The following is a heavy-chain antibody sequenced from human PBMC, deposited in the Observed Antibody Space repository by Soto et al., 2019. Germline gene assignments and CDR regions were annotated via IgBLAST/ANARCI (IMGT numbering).Heavy chain of an antibody. V-gene: IGHV4-4*02. CDR3: AGGRAATGNLSL. D-gene: IGHD6-13*01. J-gene: IGHJ4*02. CDR1: GTSISSGNW. CDR2: IYYTGYT. Sequence: QVQLQESGPGLVKPSGTLSLTCAVSGTSISSGNWWSWVRQPPGKGLEWIGEIYYTGYTNYNQSLKSRVTISVDKAKRQFFLKLSSVTAADTAVYFCAGGRAATGNLSLWGQGTLVTVSS.